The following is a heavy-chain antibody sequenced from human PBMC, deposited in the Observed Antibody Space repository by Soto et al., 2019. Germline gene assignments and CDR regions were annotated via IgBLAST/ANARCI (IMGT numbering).Heavy chain of an antibody. V-gene: IGHV3-23*01. CDR1: GFNFNKYA. Sequence: EVQLLESGGGLVRPGESLRLSCAASGFNFNKYAMSWVRQAPGEGPEWVSGISCCGGTASYADSVKGRFTIARDDAKNTLYLDMNSLRVEDTAEYYCAKADGQQWLLPHLENWGRGTLVTVS. J-gene: IGHJ4*02. CDR2: ISCCGGTA. CDR3: AKADGQQWLLPHLEN. D-gene: IGHD6-19*01.